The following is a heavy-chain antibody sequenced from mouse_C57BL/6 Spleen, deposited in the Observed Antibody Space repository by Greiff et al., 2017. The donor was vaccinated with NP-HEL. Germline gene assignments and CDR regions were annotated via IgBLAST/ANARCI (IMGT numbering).Heavy chain of an antibody. V-gene: IGHV5-4*01. CDR2: ISDGGSYT. J-gene: IGHJ2*01. Sequence: EVKLVESGGGLVKPGGSLKLSCAASGFTFSSYAMSWVRQTPEKRLEWVATISDGGSYTYYPDNVKGRFTISRDNAKNNLYLQMSHLKSEDTAMYYCARENYGNYLYYFDYWGQGTTLTVSS. CDR3: ARENYGNYLYYFDY. D-gene: IGHD2-1*01. CDR1: GFTFSSYA.